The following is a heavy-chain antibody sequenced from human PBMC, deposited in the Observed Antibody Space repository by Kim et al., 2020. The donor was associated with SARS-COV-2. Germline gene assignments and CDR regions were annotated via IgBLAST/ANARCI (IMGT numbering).Heavy chain of an antibody. J-gene: IGHJ3*02. D-gene: IGHD6-13*01. V-gene: IGHV3-23*01. Sequence: ADSVKGRFTSSRDNSKNTLYLQVNSLRAEDTAVYYCARDLRTAAGAFDIWGLGTMVTVSS. CDR3: ARDLRTAAGAFDI.